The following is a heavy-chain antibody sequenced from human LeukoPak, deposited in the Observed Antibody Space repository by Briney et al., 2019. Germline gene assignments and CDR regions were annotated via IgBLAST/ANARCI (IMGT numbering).Heavy chain of an antibody. CDR1: GFTFSNYA. CDR3: AKDVFELYDIYDH. CDR2: ISGSADST. D-gene: IGHD3-9*01. Sequence: GGSLRLSCAASGFTFSNYAMTWVRQAPGKGLEWVSGISGSADSTYYAESVKGRFTISRDNSKNTLYLQMNSLRAEDTAIYYCAKDVFELYDIYDHWGQGTLVTVSS. J-gene: IGHJ4*02. V-gene: IGHV3-23*01.